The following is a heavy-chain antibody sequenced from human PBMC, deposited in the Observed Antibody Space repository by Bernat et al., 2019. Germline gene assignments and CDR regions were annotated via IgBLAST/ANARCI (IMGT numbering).Heavy chain of an antibody. CDR3: ARAKLYCGGSSCNSRYHYGMDV. J-gene: IGHJ6*02. CDR1: GFTFSSHA. Sequence: EVQLLESGGGLVQPGGSLRLSCAASGFTFSSHAMNWVRQAPGKGLEWVSGISVTGDSTYYADSVKGRFTISRDNSKNTLYLQMNSLRAEDTAVHYCARAKLYCGGSSCNSRYHYGMDVWGQETTVTVSS. V-gene: IGHV3-23*01. D-gene: IGHD2-15*01. CDR2: ISVTGDST.